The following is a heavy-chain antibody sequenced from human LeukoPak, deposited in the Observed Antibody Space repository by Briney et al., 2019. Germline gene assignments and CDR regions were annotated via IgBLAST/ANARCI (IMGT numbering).Heavy chain of an antibody. Sequence: SETLSLTCTVSGGSISSSSYYWGWIRQPPGKGLEWIGTVYYSGSTYQNSSLKSRVTISKDTSKNQFSLKLSFVTAADTAVYFCARGWQLSDYFDYWGQGTLVTVSS. J-gene: IGHJ4*02. CDR2: VYYSGST. CDR1: GGSISSSSYY. V-gene: IGHV4-39*01. D-gene: IGHD4-23*01. CDR3: ARGWQLSDYFDY.